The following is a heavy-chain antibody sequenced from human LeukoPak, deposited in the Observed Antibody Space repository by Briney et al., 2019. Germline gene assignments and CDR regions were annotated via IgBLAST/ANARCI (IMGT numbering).Heavy chain of an antibody. J-gene: IGHJ4*02. V-gene: IGHV3-30-3*01. CDR3: ARDWGSFDY. CDR1: GFTFSSYA. D-gene: IGHD3-16*01. CDR2: ISYDGSNK. Sequence: PGGSLRLSCAASGFTFSSYAMHWVRQAPGKGLEWVAVISYDGSNKYYADSVKGRFTISRDNSKNTLYLQMNSLRAEDTGVYYCARDWGSFDYWGQGALVTVSS.